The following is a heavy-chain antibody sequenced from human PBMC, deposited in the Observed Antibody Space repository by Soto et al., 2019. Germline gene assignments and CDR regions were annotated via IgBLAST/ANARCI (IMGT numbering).Heavy chain of an antibody. D-gene: IGHD6-6*01. CDR2: ISGSGGST. J-gene: IGHJ4*02. CDR1: GFTFSSYA. Sequence: GGSLRLSCAASGFTFSSYAMSWVRQAPGKGLEWVSAISGSGGSTYYADSVKGRFTISRDNSKNTLYLQMNSLRAEDTAVYYCAKDSAGYWYSSSSTPPVYWGQGTLVTVSS. CDR3: AKDSAGYWYSSSSTPPVY. V-gene: IGHV3-23*01.